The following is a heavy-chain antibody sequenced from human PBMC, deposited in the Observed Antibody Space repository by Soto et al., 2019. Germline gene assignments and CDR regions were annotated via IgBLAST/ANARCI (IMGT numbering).Heavy chain of an antibody. CDR2: ISWNSGSI. J-gene: IGHJ4*02. Sequence: PGGSLRLSCAASGFTFDDYAMHWVRQAPGKGLEWVSGISWNSGSIGYADSVKGRFTISRDNAKNSLYLQMNSLRAEDTALYYCAKVMDDSSGYYSDYFDYWGQGTLVTVSS. D-gene: IGHD3-22*01. V-gene: IGHV3-9*01. CDR3: AKVMDDSSGYYSDYFDY. CDR1: GFTFDDYA.